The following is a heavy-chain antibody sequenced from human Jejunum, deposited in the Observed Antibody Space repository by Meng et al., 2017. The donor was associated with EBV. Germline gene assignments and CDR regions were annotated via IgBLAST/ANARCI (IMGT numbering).Heavy chain of an antibody. Sequence: QVQLVQSGEEVKKHGASGKVSCKAYGYTFHSYDINWVRQATGQGPEWMGWMSPNSGNTGYAQKFQGRVTMTRDTSISTAYTELSSLRSEDTAVYYCARGVAAGFDYWGQGTLVTVSS. D-gene: IGHD6-13*01. CDR2: MSPNSGNT. J-gene: IGHJ4*02. CDR1: GYTFHSYD. CDR3: ARGVAAGFDY. V-gene: IGHV1-8*02.